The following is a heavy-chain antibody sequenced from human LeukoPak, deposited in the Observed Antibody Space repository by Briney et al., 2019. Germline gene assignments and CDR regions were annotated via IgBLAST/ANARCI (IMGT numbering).Heavy chain of an antibody. CDR2: INHDGSLR. D-gene: IGHD5/OR15-5a*01. Sequence: GGSLRLSCAASGFALTNCGMHWVRQAPGKGLVWVSHINHDGSLRNYADSVQGRFTVSRDIAKNTLYLHMNSLGADDTATYYSARDVFSLGDSWGQGTLVTVSS. CDR1: GFALTNCG. J-gene: IGHJ4*02. V-gene: IGHV3-74*01. CDR3: ARDVFSLGDS.